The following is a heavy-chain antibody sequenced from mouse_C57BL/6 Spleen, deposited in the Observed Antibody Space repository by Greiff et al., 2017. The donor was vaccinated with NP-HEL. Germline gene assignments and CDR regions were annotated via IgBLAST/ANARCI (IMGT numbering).Heavy chain of an antibody. CDR1: GYTFTSYT. V-gene: IGHV1-4*01. CDR3: ARDYGSSYFDY. CDR2: INPSSGYT. D-gene: IGHD1-1*01. J-gene: IGHJ2*01. Sequence: QVQLQQSGAELVRPGASVKMSCKASGYTFTSYTMHWVKQRPGQGLEWIGYINPSSGYTKYNQKFKDKATLTVDKSSSTAYMQLSSLTSEDSAVYYCARDYGSSYFDYWGQGTTLTVSS.